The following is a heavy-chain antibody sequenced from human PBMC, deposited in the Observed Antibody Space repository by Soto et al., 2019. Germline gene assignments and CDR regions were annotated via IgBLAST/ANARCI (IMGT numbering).Heavy chain of an antibody. CDR3: ARVAGDQAVRGEPHLPYFDY. V-gene: IGHV1-2*04. Sequence: GASVKVSCKASGYTFTGYYMHWVRQAPGQGLEWMGWINPNSGGTNYAQKFQGWVTMTRDTSISTAYMELSRLRSDDTAVYYCARVAGDQAVRGEPHLPYFDYWGQGTLVTVSS. CDR1: GYTFTGYY. CDR2: INPNSGGT. D-gene: IGHD3-10*01. J-gene: IGHJ4*02.